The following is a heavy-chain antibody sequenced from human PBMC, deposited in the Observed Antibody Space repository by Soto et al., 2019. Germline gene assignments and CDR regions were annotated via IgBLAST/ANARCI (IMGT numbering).Heavy chain of an antibody. CDR2: IWYDGSNK. Sequence: QVQLVESGGGVVQPGRSLRLSCAASGFTFSSYGMHWVRQAPGKGLEWVAVIWYDGSNKYYADSVKGRFTISRDNSKNTLYLQMTSLRADDTAVYYCAREYSSGYYYYYYGMDVWGQGTTVTVSS. D-gene: IGHD3-22*01. J-gene: IGHJ6*02. CDR3: AREYSSGYYYYYYGMDV. CDR1: GFTFSSYG. V-gene: IGHV3-33*01.